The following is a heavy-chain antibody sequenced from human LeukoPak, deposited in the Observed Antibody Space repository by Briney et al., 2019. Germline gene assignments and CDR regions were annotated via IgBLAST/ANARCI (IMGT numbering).Heavy chain of an antibody. J-gene: IGHJ4*02. CDR1: GYTFTSYG. CDR3: ARDEWTTAIYYFDY. Sequence: ASVKVSCKASGYTFTSYGISWVRQAPGQGLDWTGWISAYNGNTNYAQKLQGRVTMTTDTSTSTAYMELRSLRSDDTAVYYCARDEWTTAIYYFDYWGQGTLVTVSS. CDR2: ISAYNGNT. D-gene: IGHD5-18*01. V-gene: IGHV1-18*01.